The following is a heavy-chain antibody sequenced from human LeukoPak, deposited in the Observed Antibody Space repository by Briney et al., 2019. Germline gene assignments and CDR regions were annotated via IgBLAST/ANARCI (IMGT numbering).Heavy chain of an antibody. CDR3: ARGWRFGSFDY. V-gene: IGHV1-69*05. Sequence: SVKVSCKASGGTFSSYAISWVRQAPGQGLEWMGRIIPIFGTANYAQKFQGRVTITTDGSTSTAYMELSSLRSEDTAVYYCARGWRFGSFDYWGQGTLVTVSS. CDR2: IIPIFGTA. CDR1: GGTFSSYA. J-gene: IGHJ4*02. D-gene: IGHD3-10*01.